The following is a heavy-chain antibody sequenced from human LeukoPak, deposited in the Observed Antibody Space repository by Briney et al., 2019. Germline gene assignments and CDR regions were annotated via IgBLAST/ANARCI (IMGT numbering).Heavy chain of an antibody. CDR3: ARHPRIPRERGHYYYFKDV. J-gene: IGHJ6*03. V-gene: IGHV5-51*01. Sequence: GESLKISCKASGYSFTTYWIGWVRQMPGKSLEWMGIIYPGNSDTLYNPSFQGQVTISVDKSISTAYLQWSSLQASDTAMYYSARHPRIPRERGHYYYFKDVCGKATAVTVSS. CDR2: IYPGNSDT. D-gene: IGHD3-10*01. CDR1: GYSFTTYW.